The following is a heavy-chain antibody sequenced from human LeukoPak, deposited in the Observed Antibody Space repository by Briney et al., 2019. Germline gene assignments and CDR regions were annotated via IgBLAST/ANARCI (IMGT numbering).Heavy chain of an antibody. CDR2: LSSSGIST. D-gene: IGHD6-13*01. CDR1: GFGFSDYA. CDR3: ARVQAAAAYDAFDI. J-gene: IGHJ3*02. V-gene: IGHV3-23*01. Sequence: PGGSLRLSCAASGFGFSDYAMTWVRQAPGKGLEWVSALSSSGISTYYADSVKGRFTISRDNSKNTLYLQMNSLRAEDTAVYYCARVQAAAAYDAFDIWGQGTMVTVSS.